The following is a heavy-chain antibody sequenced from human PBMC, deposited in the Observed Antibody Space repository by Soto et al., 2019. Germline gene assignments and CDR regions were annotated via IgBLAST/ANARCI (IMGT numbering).Heavy chain of an antibody. CDR1: GFSLSTSGVG. D-gene: IGHD5-12*01. V-gene: IGHV2-5*02. CDR2: IYWDDDK. J-gene: IGHJ4*02. Sequence: QITLKESGPTLVKPTQTLTLTCTFSGFSLSTSGVGVGWIRQPPGKALEWLALIYWDDDKRYSPSLKSRLTITKDTSKNQVVLTMTNMDPVDTATYYCARTAFGYSCYDVEDYFDYWGQGTLVTVSS. CDR3: ARTAFGYSCYDVEDYFDY.